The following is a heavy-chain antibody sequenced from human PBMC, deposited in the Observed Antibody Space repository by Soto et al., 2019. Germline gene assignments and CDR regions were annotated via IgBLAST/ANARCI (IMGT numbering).Heavy chain of an antibody. V-gene: IGHV3-30*03. CDR2: ISYDGSNK. CDR3: AGGSSPRY. CDR1: GFTFSSYG. D-gene: IGHD1-26*01. J-gene: IGHJ4*02. Sequence: QVQLVESGGGVVQPGRSLRLSCAASGFTFSSYGMHWVRQAPGKGLEWVAVISYDGSNKNYADSVKGRFTISRDNSKNTLYLQMNSLRAEDTAVYYCAGGSSPRYWGQGTLVTVSS.